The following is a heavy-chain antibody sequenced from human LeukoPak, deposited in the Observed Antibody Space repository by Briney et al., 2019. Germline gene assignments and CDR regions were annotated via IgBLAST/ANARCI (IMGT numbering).Heavy chain of an antibody. V-gene: IGHV3-7*01. Sequence: GGSLRLSCAASGFSISRYWMTWVRQAPGKGLEWVGNIQHDGNVKHYVDSVRGRFTISRDNAKNSVYLQMNSLRAEDSAVYFCGNQCSGGTCPEHWSQGTQVTVSS. J-gene: IGHJ1*01. D-gene: IGHD2-15*01. CDR3: GNQCSGGTCPEH. CDR2: IQHDGNVK. CDR1: GFSISRYW.